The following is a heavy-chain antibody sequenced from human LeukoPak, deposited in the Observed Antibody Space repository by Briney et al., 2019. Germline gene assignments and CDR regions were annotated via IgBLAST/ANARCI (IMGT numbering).Heavy chain of an antibody. J-gene: IGHJ4*02. CDR1: GYTFTSYY. V-gene: IGHV1-46*01. CDR2: INPSGGST. CDR3: AVKTSGAPGGFDY. Sequence: ASAKVSCKASGYTFTSYYMHWVRQAPGQGLEWMGIINPSGGSTSYAQKFQGRVTMTRDTSTSTVYMELSSLRSEDTAVYYCAVKTSGAPGGFDYWGQGTLVTVSS. D-gene: IGHD3-10*01.